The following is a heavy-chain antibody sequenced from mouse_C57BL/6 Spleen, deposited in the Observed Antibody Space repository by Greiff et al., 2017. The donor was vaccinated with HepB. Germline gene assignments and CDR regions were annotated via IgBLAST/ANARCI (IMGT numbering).Heavy chain of an antibody. Sequence: QVQLKQPGAELVKPGASVKLSCKASGYTFTSYWMHWVKQRPGQGLEWIGMIHPNSGSTNYNEKFKSKATLTVDKSSSTAYMQLSSLTSEDSAVYYCARNNRPLYAMDYWGQGTSVTVSS. V-gene: IGHV1-64*01. CDR2: IHPNSGST. D-gene: IGHD2-14*01. J-gene: IGHJ4*01. CDR3: ARNNRPLYAMDY. CDR1: GYTFTSYW.